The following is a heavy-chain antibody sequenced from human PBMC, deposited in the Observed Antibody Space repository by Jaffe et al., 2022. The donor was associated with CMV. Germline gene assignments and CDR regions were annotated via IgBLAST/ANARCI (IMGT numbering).Heavy chain of an antibody. CDR2: IWYDGSHE. CDR3: VRDVEMTYFDF. V-gene: IGHV3-33*01. CDR1: GFTFSSFG. J-gene: IGHJ4*02. D-gene: IGHD2-15*01. Sequence: QVQLEESGGGVVQPGRSLRLSCAASGFTFSSFGMHWVRQPPGKGLEWVAVIWYDGSHEYYADSVKGRFTISRDNSKNTLYLQMETLRAEDTAVYYCVRDVEMTYFDFWGQGTLVTVSS.